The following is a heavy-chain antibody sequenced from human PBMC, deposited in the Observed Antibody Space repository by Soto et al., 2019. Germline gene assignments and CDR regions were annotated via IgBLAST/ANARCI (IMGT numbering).Heavy chain of an antibody. CDR2: ISDDGSTA. CDR3: ARGPRVSSTGTGAH. V-gene: IGHV3-74*01. D-gene: IGHD1-1*01. Sequence: PGGSLRLSCSVSGFTFSAYWMHWVCQVPGKGLTWVSRISDDGSTATYADSVKGRFVISRDNAKNSLYLEMNTLRADDSGLYYCARGPRVSSTGTGAHWGRGALVTVSS. J-gene: IGHJ4*02. CDR1: GFTFSAYW.